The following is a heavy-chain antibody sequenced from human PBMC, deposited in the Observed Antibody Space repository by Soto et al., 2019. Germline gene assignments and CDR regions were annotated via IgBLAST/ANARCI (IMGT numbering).Heavy chain of an antibody. D-gene: IGHD2-15*01. CDR1: GDSISSRLYY. CDR2: IFYTGGT. J-gene: IGHJ1*01. Sequence: SETLSLTYTVSGDSISSRLYYWGWIRHPPGKGLEWIGNIFYTGGTLYNPSLKSRVTMSADTSKNQYSLKLSSVTAADTAVYYCGRYCRGGSCYLVFWCQGNLVTV. CDR3: GRYCRGGSCYLVF. V-gene: IGHV4-39*07.